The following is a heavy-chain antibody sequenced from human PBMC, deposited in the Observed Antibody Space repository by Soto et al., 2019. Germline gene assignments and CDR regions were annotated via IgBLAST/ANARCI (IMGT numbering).Heavy chain of an antibody. CDR1: GFIFSDYA. CDR3: AKGHMTTVTTDFDY. Sequence: PGGSLRLSCEGTGFIFSDYAMTWVRQAPGKGLEWVSLISDTGGSAYYTSSVKGRFTASRDNSKNKVYLQMNSLTVDDTAIYYCAKGHMTTVTTDFDYWGQGTLVTVSS. D-gene: IGHD4-17*01. CDR2: ISDTGGSA. J-gene: IGHJ4*02. V-gene: IGHV3-23*01.